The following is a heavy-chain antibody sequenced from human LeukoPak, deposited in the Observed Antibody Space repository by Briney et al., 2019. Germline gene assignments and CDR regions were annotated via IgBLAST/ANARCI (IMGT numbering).Heavy chain of an antibody. Sequence: NRGESLKISCKGSGYSFTSYWIGWVRQMPGKGLEWMGIIYPRDSTTRYSPAFEGQVTISVDKSITTAYLQWSSLKASDSAMYYCARRAIIQGTSALDFWGQGTLVTVSS. CDR1: GYSFTSYW. V-gene: IGHV5-51*01. CDR2: IYPRDSTT. D-gene: IGHD1-26*01. CDR3: ARRAIIQGTSALDF. J-gene: IGHJ4*02.